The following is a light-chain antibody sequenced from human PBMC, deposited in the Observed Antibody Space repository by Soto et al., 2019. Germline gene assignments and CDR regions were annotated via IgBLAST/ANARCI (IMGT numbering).Light chain of an antibody. V-gene: IGKV3-11*01. CDR1: QSVSSY. J-gene: IGKJ5*01. CDR2: DAS. Sequence: EIVLTQSPATLSLSPGERATLSCRASQSVSSYLAWYQQKPGQAPRLLIYDASNRATGIPARFSGSGSGTDFTLTFSGLAPEDFVVYYCQQRSSSITFGQGTRLEIK. CDR3: QQRSSSIT.